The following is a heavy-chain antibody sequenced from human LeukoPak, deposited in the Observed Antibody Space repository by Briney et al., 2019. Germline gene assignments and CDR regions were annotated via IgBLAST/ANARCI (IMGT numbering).Heavy chain of an antibody. D-gene: IGHD1-26*01. CDR1: GYTLTELS. Sequence: ASVKVSCKVSGYTLTELSTHWVRQAPGKGLEWMGGFDPEDGETIYAQKFQGRVTMTEDTSTDTAYMELSSLRSEDTAVYYCATPPVGATPGSYYFDYWGQGTLVTVSS. CDR3: ATPPVGATPGSYYFDY. V-gene: IGHV1-24*01. J-gene: IGHJ4*02. CDR2: FDPEDGET.